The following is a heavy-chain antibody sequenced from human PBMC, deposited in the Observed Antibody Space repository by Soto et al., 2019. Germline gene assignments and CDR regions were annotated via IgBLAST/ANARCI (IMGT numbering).Heavy chain of an antibody. CDR2: ISYDGSNK. CDR3: AKVEADYGDYVSDY. V-gene: IGHV3-30*18. D-gene: IGHD4-17*01. CDR1: GFTFSSYG. J-gene: IGHJ4*02. Sequence: GGSLRLSCAASGFTFSSYGMHWVRQAPGKGLEWVAVISYDGSNKYYADSVKGRFTISRDNSKNTLYLQMNSLRAEDTAVYYCAKVEADYGDYVSDYWGQGTLVTVSS.